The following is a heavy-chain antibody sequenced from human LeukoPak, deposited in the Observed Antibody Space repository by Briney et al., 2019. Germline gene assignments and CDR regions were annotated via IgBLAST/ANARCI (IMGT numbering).Heavy chain of an antibody. V-gene: IGHV4-59*12. CDR3: ARGRESRPPDY. CDR1: GGSISSYY. Sequence: PSETLSLTCIVSGGSISSYYWSWIRQPPGKGLEWIGYIYHSGSTYYNPSLKSRVTISVDRSKNQFSLKLSSVTAADTAVYYCARGRESRPPDYWGQGTLVTVSS. D-gene: IGHD1-14*01. J-gene: IGHJ4*02. CDR2: IYHSGST.